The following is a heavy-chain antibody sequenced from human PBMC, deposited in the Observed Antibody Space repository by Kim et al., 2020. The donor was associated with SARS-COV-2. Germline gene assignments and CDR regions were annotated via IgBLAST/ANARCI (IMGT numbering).Heavy chain of an antibody. Sequence: ASVKVSCKASGYTFTNYGIRWVRQAPGQGLEWMGWISADNGNTHYDQKLQGRVTMTTDTSTNTAYMELRSLRSDDTAIYYCARDEFDDYSGVFDYCSQVSLVTVSS. CDR1: GYTFTNYG. V-gene: IGHV1-18*01. D-gene: IGHD4-17*01. J-gene: IGHJ4*02. CDR2: ISADNGNT. CDR3: ARDEFDDYSGVFDY.